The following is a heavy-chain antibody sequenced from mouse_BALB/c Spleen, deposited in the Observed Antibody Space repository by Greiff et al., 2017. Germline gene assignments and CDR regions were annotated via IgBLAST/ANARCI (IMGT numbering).Heavy chain of an antibody. J-gene: IGHJ3*01. CDR1: GFTFSSFG. V-gene: IGHV5-17*02. CDR3: ARLGRGFAY. D-gene: IGHD4-1*01. CDR2: ISSGSSTI. Sequence: EVKLVESGGGLVQPGGSRKLSCAASGFTFSSFGMHWVRQAPEKGLEWVAYISSGSSTIYYADTVKGRFTISRDNPKNTLFLQMTSLRSEDTAMYYWARLGRGFAYWGQGTLVTVSA.